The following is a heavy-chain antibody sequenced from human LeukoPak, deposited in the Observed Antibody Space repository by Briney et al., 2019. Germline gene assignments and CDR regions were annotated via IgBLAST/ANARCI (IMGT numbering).Heavy chain of an antibody. D-gene: IGHD2-15*01. J-gene: IGHJ4*02. CDR1: RFIFSTYW. V-gene: IGHV3-7*01. CDR3: TRIYCSGGICSYFDY. CDR2: IKHDGSEK. Sequence: GGSLRLSCEASRFIFSTYWMTWIRQAPGKGLEWVANIKHDGSEKYYVDSVKGRFTNSRDNAKNSLFLQMNSLRAEDTAVYYCTRIYCSGGICSYFDYWGQGTLVTVSS.